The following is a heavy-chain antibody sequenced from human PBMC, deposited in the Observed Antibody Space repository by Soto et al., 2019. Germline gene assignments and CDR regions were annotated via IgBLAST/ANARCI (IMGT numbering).Heavy chain of an antibody. Sequence: QVQLMQSGAEVKKPGASVKVSCKASGDTFTDYYIHWVRQAPGQGLEWMGTVNPSGGHTTYAQHFLGRVTMTRDTSTSTLYMELTSLTSDDPAIYYCARGGHVVVVTAALDYWGQVTLVTVSS. CDR3: ARGGHVVVVTAALDY. D-gene: IGHD2-21*02. V-gene: IGHV1-46*01. CDR2: VNPSGGHT. CDR1: GDTFTDYY. J-gene: IGHJ4*02.